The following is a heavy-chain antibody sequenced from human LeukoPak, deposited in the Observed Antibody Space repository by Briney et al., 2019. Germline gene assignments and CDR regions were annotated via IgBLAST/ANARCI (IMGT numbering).Heavy chain of an antibody. Sequence: GGSLRLSCAASGFTFSSYAMPWVRQAPGKGLEWVAVISYDGSNKYYADSVKGRFTISRDNSKNTLYLQMNSLRAEDTAVYYCARDSLPIAVAGHYYYYGMDVWGQGTTVTVSS. CDR2: ISYDGSNK. J-gene: IGHJ6*02. D-gene: IGHD6-19*01. CDR3: ARDSLPIAVAGHYYYYGMDV. CDR1: GFTFSSYA. V-gene: IGHV3-30-3*01.